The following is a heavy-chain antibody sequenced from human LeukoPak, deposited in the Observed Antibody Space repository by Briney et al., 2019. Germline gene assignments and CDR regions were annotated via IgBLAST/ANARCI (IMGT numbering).Heavy chain of an antibody. J-gene: IGHJ4*02. Sequence: SGGSLRLSCAASGFTFSAYAMSWVHQAPGKGLEWVSSISGSGGSTYYADSVKGRFTISRDNSKNTLYLQMNSLRAEDTAVYYCAKERNSKGYFDYWGQGTLVTVSS. V-gene: IGHV3-23*01. CDR3: AKERNSKGYFDY. CDR2: ISGSGGST. D-gene: IGHD1-14*01. CDR1: GFTFSAYA.